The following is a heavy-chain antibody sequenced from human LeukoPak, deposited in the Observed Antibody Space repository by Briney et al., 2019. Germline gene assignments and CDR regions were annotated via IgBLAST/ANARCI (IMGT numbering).Heavy chain of an antibody. CDR2: IYYSGST. CDR3: ARAGRRGNNFDY. CDR1: GVSISSSSYY. V-gene: IGHV4-39*07. D-gene: IGHD2/OR15-2a*01. J-gene: IGHJ4*02. Sequence: SETLSLTCTVSGVSISSSSYYWGWIRQPPGKGLEWIGSIYYSGSTYYNPSLKSRVTISVDTSKNQFSLKLSSVTAADTAVYYCARAGRRGNNFDYWGQGTLVTVSS.